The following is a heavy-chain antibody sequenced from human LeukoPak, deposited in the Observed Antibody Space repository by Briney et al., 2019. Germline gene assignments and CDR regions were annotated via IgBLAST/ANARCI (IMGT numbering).Heavy chain of an antibody. CDR2: MNPNSGNT. CDR1: GYTFTNYD. CDR3: ASSGPTGYYFQDASDI. J-gene: IGHJ3*02. V-gene: IGHV1-8*01. D-gene: IGHD3-9*01. Sequence: ASVKVSCKASGYTFTNYDINWVRQASGQGLEWMGWMNPNSGNTGYAQKFQGRVTMTRNTSITTAYMELSSLRSEDTAVYYCASSGPTGYYFQDASDIWGQGTMVTISS.